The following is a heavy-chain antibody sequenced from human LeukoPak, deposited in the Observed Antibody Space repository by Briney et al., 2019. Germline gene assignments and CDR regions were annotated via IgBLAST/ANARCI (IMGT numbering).Heavy chain of an antibody. Sequence: SETLSLTCTVSGGSISSSSYYWGWIRQPPGKGLEWIGSIYYSGSTYYNPSLKSRVTISVDTSKNQFSLKLSSVTAADTAVYYCARGKIEGSRSSPGPTGNWFDPWGQGTLVTVSS. D-gene: IGHD3-10*01. CDR2: IYYSGST. J-gene: IGHJ5*02. CDR3: ARGKIEGSRSSPGPTGNWFDP. V-gene: IGHV4-39*07. CDR1: GGSISSSSYY.